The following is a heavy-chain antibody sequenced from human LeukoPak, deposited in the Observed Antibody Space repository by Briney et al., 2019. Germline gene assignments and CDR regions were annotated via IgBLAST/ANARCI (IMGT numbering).Heavy chain of an antibody. CDR3: TTEVGYCSSTSCYGLDY. J-gene: IGHJ4*02. Sequence: GGSLRLSCAASGFTFSNAWMSWVRQAPGKGLEWVGRIKSKTDGGTTDYAAPVKGRFTISRDDSKNTLYLQMNSLKTEDTAVYYCTTEVGYCSSTSCYGLDYWGQGTLVTVSS. CDR1: GFTFSNAW. V-gene: IGHV3-15*01. D-gene: IGHD2-2*01. CDR2: IKSKTDGGTT.